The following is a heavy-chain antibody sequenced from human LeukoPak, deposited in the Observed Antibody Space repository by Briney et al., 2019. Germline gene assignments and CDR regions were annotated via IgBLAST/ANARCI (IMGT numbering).Heavy chain of an antibody. D-gene: IGHD3-10*01. Sequence: QSGGSLRLSCAASGFTVSSNYMSWVRQAPGKGLEWVSLIYSGGGIYYADSVKGRFTISRDNSKNTLYLQMNSLRAEDTAVYYCARETPMGSGSPNKHFDYWGQGTLVTVSS. CDR3: ARETPMGSGSPNKHFDY. J-gene: IGHJ4*02. CDR1: GFTVSSNY. CDR2: IYSGGGI. V-gene: IGHV3-53*01.